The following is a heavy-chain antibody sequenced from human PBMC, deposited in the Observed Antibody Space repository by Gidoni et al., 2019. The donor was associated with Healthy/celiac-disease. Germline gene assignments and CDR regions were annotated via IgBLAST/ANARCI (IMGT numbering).Heavy chain of an antibody. Sequence: EVQLVESGGCLVQPGGSLRLSCSASGFTFSSYWRSLVRQVQGKGLEWVANIKQEGSEKDYVDSVKGRFTISRDNAKNSLYLQMNSLRAEDTAVYYGAREAGVYSPPNWFDPWGQGTLVTVSS. CDR3: AREAGVYSPPNWFDP. V-gene: IGHV3-7*01. CDR2: IKQEGSEK. D-gene: IGHD2-21*01. CDR1: GFTFSSYW. J-gene: IGHJ5*02.